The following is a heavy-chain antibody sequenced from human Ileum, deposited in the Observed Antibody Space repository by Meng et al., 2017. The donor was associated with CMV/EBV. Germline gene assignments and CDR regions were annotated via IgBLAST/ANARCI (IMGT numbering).Heavy chain of an antibody. CDR3: ARAEGGWPPGGFAP. CDR2: IGSSNSYI. D-gene: IGHD6-19*01. Sequence: GESLKISCAASGFIFSSYSMNWVRQAPGKGLEWVSSIGSSNSYIYYADSVKGRFTISRDNAEKSLYLQMNSLRVEDTAVYYCARAEGGWPPGGFAPWGQGTLVTVSS. J-gene: IGHJ5*02. CDR1: GFIFSSYS. V-gene: IGHV3-21*01.